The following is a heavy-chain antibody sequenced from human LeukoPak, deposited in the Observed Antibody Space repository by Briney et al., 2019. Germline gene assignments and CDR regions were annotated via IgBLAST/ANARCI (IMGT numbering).Heavy chain of an antibody. Sequence: SVKVSCKASGGTFSSYAISWVRQAPGQGLEWMGGIIPIFGTANYTQKLQGRVTITADEFTSTAYMELSSLRSEDTAVYYCARVIREPLWFGESSPYYYYMDVWGKGTTVTISS. CDR2: IIPIFGTA. V-gene: IGHV1-69*13. D-gene: IGHD3-10*01. J-gene: IGHJ6*03. CDR3: ARVIREPLWFGESSPYYYYMDV. CDR1: GGTFSSYA.